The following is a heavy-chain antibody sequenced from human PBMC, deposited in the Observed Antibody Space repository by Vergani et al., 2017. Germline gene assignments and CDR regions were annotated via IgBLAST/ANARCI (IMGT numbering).Heavy chain of an antibody. CDR3: AKDLPKEIVVVVAATNRGWVDP. J-gene: IGHJ5*02. V-gene: IGHV3-23*04. D-gene: IGHD2-15*01. CDR2: ISGSGGST. Sequence: EVQLVESGGGLVQLGGSLRLSCAASGFTFSSYAMSWVRQAPGKGLEWVSAISGSGGSTYYADSVKGRFTISRDNSKNTLYLQMNSLRAEDTAVYYCAKDLPKEIVVVVAATNRGWVDPWGQGTLVTVSS. CDR1: GFTFSSYA.